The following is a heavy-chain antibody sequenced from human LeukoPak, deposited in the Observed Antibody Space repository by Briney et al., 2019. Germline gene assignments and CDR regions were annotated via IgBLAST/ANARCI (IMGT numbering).Heavy chain of an antibody. CDR2: ISDSGGST. J-gene: IGHJ2*01. V-gene: IGHV3-64D*09. Sequence: GGSLRLSCSASGFPFSSYAMHWVRQAPGKGLEYVSAISDSGGSTYYADSVKGRFTISRDNSKNTLYLQMSSLRAEDTAVYYCARARVDIAMFTWLNWYFDLWGRGTLVTVSS. CDR1: GFPFSSYA. D-gene: IGHD5-18*01. CDR3: ARARVDIAMFTWLNWYFDL.